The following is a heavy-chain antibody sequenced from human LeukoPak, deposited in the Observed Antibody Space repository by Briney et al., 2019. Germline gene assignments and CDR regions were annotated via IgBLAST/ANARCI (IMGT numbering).Heavy chain of an antibody. CDR1: GFTFSSYG. V-gene: IGHV3-30*02. CDR2: IRYDGSNK. CDR3: ANYCGGDCYSLGY. Sequence: GGSLRLSCAASGFTFSSYGMHWVRQAPGKGLEWVAFIRYDGSNKYYADSVKGRFTVSRDNSKNTLYLQMNSLRAEDTAVYYCANYCGGDCYSLGYWGQGTLVTVSS. D-gene: IGHD2-21*02. J-gene: IGHJ4*02.